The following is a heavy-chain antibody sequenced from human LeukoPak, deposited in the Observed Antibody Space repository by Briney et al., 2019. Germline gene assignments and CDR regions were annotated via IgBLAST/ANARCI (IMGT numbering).Heavy chain of an antibody. J-gene: IGHJ4*02. CDR1: GYTFTSYD. V-gene: IGHV1-2*06. CDR3: ARAERYYYDSSGYDEVY. CDR2: INPNSGGT. Sequence: GSVKVSCKASGYTFTSYDINWVRQAPGQGLEWMGRINPNSGGTNYAQKFQGRVTMTRDTSISTAYMELSRLRSDDTAVYYCARAERYYYDSSGYDEVYWGQGTLVTVSS. D-gene: IGHD3-22*01.